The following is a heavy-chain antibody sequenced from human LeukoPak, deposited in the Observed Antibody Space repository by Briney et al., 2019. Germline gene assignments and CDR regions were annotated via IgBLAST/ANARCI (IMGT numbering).Heavy chain of an antibody. V-gene: IGHV4-30-4*08. Sequence: SETLPLTCTVSGASISNSDYYWSWIRQPPGEGLEWIGYIDYSGRTYYNPSFRSRVTISIDTSKNQFSLKLSSVTAADTAVYYCARGSAGGVGWFDPWGQGTLVTVSS. D-gene: IGHD3-16*01. CDR3: ARGSAGGVGWFDP. CDR1: GASISNSDYY. CDR2: IDYSGRT. J-gene: IGHJ5*02.